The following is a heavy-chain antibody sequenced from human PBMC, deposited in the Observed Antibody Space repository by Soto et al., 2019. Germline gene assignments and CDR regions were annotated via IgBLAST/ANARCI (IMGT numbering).Heavy chain of an antibody. D-gene: IGHD2-15*01. CDR2: FYYSGTT. CDR3: AREWSH. J-gene: IGHJ4*02. Sequence: SETLSLTCTVSGGSVTSGSYYWSWIRQPPGKGLGLICLFYYSGTTNYYPSFKSLVPISVDTSQNHFSLNLSSVTAADTAVYYCAREWSHWGQGTLVTVSS. V-gene: IGHV4-61*01. CDR1: GGSVTSGSYY.